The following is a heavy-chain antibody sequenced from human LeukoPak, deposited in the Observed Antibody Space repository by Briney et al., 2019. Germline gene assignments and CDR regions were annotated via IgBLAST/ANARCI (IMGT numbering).Heavy chain of an antibody. J-gene: IGHJ5*02. CDR1: GYTXTGYY. CDR3: ARERRPIVVVPAAYRNWFDP. CDR2: INPNSGGT. Sequence: ASVKVSCKASGYTXTGYYMHWVRQAPGQGLEWMGWINPNSGGTNYAQKFQGRVTMTRDTSISTAYMELSRLRSDDTAVYYCARERRPIVVVPAAYRNWFDPWGQGTLVTVSS. D-gene: IGHD2-2*01. V-gene: IGHV1-2*02.